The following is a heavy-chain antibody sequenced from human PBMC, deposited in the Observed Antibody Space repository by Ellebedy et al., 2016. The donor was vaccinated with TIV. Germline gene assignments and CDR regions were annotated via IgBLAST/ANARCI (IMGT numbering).Heavy chain of an antibody. D-gene: IGHD2-15*01. CDR2: INPSGGST. CDR3: ARDPRDCSGGSCYSGYYYYGMDV. CDR1: GYTFTSYY. J-gene: IGHJ6*02. Sequence: AASVKVSCKASGYTFTSYYMHWVRQAPGQGLEWMGIINPSGGSTSYAQKLQGRVTITADKSTSTAYMELSSLRSEDTAVYYCARDPRDCSGGSCYSGYYYYGMDVWGQGTTVTVSS. V-gene: IGHV1-46*04.